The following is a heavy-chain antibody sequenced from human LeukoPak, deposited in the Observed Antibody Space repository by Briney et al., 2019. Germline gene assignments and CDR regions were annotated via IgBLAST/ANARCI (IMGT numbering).Heavy chain of an antibody. CDR2: IYSAGAT. CDR3: ARIEWERLGRAFDI. V-gene: IGHV3-53*01. Sequence: GGSLRLSCAASGFTVSDNYMTWVRQAPGKGLEWVSSIYSAGATHYAESVEGRFTISRDNSKNTLYLQMNSLRAEDMAVYYCARIEWERLGRAFDIWGQGTMVTVSS. D-gene: IGHD1-26*01. CDR1: GFTVSDNY. J-gene: IGHJ3*02.